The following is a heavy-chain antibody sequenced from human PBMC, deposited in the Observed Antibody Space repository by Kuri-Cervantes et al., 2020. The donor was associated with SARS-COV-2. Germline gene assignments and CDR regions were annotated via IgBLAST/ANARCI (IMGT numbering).Heavy chain of an antibody. Sequence: SETLSLTCTVSGGSISSSSYYWGWIRQPPGKGLEWIGSIYYSGSTYYNPSLKSRVTISVDTSKNQFSPKLSSVTAADTAVYYCARHEWEPYYFDYWGQGTLVTVSS. CDR2: IYYSGST. CDR1: GGSISSSSYY. V-gene: IGHV4-39*01. J-gene: IGHJ4*02. D-gene: IGHD1-26*01. CDR3: ARHEWEPYYFDY.